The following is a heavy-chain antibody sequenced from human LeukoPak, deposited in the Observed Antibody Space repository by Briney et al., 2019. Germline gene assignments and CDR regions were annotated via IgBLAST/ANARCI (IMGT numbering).Heavy chain of an antibody. Sequence: GGSLRLSCAASGFTVSSNYITWVRQAPGKGLEWVSVIYSDGGTYYADSVKGRFSISRDNSKNTVNLQMNRLRAEDTAVYYCAKDAHYSQSGTYYYYFDSWGQGTLVTVSS. CDR1: GFTVSSNY. CDR2: IYSDGGT. J-gene: IGHJ4*02. D-gene: IGHD3-10*01. V-gene: IGHV3-66*01. CDR3: AKDAHYSQSGTYYYYFDS.